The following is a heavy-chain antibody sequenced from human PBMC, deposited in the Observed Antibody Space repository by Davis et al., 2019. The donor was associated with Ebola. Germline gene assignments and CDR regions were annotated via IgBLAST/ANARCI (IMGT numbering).Heavy chain of an antibody. Sequence: SVKVSCKASGCTFSSYAISWVRHAPGQGLEWMGGIIPIFGTANYAQKFQGRVTITADKSTSTAYMELSSLRSEDTAVYYCAEGASMVRDAFDIWGQGTMVTVSS. CDR1: GCTFSSYA. D-gene: IGHD1-26*01. J-gene: IGHJ3*02. CDR2: IIPIFGTA. V-gene: IGHV1-69*06. CDR3: AEGASMVRDAFDI.